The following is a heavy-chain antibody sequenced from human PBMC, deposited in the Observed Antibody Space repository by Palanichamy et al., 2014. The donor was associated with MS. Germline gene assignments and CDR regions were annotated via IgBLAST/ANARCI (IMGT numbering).Heavy chain of an antibody. CDR1: GFTFSDHY. D-gene: IGHD3-16*01. V-gene: IGHV3-72*01. J-gene: IGHJ6*02. CDR3: SRINKITVLGAAYYSMDV. Sequence: EVQLVAVWGRAWSSLGGSLRLSCAASGFTFSDHYMDWVRRAPGKGLEWVGRTRDKANSYTTEYAASVKGRFAISRDDSKNSLYLQMNSLITEDTAVYYCSRINKITVLGAAYYSMDVWGQGTTVTVSS. CDR2: TRDKANSYTT.